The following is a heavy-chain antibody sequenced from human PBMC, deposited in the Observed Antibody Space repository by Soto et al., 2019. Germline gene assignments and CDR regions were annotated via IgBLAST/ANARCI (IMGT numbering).Heavy chain of an antibody. J-gene: IGHJ5*02. CDR1: GGSISEKY. CDR2: IFANGHT. CDR3: VASLAASGLNWLDP. Sequence: SETLSLTCIVSGGSISEKYWNWVRQPPGKGLEWIGLIFANGHTDYNPSLKSRVTMSVDASRNQFSLRLTSMTAADTAVYYCVASLAASGLNWLDPWGRGTLVTVSS. V-gene: IGHV4-4*07. D-gene: IGHD6-13*01.